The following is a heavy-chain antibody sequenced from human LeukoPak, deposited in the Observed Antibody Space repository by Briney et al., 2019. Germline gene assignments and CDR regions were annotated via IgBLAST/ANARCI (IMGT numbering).Heavy chain of an antibody. CDR3: ARDHLTGYYYNWFDP. Sequence: GASVKVSCKASGYTFTSYGISWVRQAPGQGLEWMGWISAYNGNTNYAQKLQGRVTMTTDTSTSTAYMELRSLRSDDTAVYYCARDHLTGYYYNWFDPWGQGTLVTVSS. D-gene: IGHD3-9*01. CDR1: GYTFTSYG. CDR2: ISAYNGNT. J-gene: IGHJ5*02. V-gene: IGHV1-18*01.